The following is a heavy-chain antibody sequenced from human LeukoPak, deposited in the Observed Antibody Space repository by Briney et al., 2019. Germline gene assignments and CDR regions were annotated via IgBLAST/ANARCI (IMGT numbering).Heavy chain of an antibody. D-gene: IGHD2-2*01. CDR2: IYYSGST. CDR1: GGSISSSSYY. Sequence: SETLSLTCTVSGGSISSSSYYWGWIRQPPGKGLEWIGYIYYSGSTYYNPSLKSRVTISVDTSKNQFSLKLSSVTAADTAVYYCARGCSSTSCFSPFDYWGQGTLVTVSS. V-gene: IGHV4-30-4*08. CDR3: ARGCSSTSCFSPFDY. J-gene: IGHJ4*02.